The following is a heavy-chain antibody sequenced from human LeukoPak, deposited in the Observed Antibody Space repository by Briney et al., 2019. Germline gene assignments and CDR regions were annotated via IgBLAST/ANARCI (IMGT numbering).Heavy chain of an antibody. CDR3: AQQVGYCSSGSCYFTY. CDR1: GFSFNTYA. D-gene: IGHD2-15*01. CDR2: ISNTGGST. V-gene: IGHV3-23*01. J-gene: IGHJ1*01. Sequence: GGSLRLSCAASGFSFNTYAMSWVRQAPGKGLEWVSAISNTGGSTHYADSVKGRFTISRDKSKNTLSLQMNSLRAEDTAVYYCAQQVGYCSSGSCYFTYWGQGTLVTVSS.